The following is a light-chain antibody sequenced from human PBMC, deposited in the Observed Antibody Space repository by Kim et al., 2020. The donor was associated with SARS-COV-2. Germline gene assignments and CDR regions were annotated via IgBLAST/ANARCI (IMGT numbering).Light chain of an antibody. V-gene: IGLV3-1*01. J-gene: IGLJ2*01. CDR3: QAWDSSTVV. Sequence: SYELTQPPSLSVSPGQTASITCSGDELGQKYVSWYQQKPGQSPVLVIYQHCKRPSGIPERFSGSNSGNTATLTISGTHGMAEADYYCQAWDSSTVVFGGG. CDR1: ELGQKY. CDR2: QHC.